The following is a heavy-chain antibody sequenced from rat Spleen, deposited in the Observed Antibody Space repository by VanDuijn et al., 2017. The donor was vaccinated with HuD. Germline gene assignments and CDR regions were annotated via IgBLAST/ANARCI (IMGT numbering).Heavy chain of an antibody. D-gene: IGHD1-6*01. J-gene: IGHJ4*01. CDR1: GFTFSDYY. V-gene: IGHV5-7*01. Sequence: EVQLVESGGGLVQPGRSLKLSCAASGFTFSDYYMVWVRQAPKKGLEWVATISSSGSDTYYRDSVKGRFTISRDKAKSTLYLQMNSLRSEDTATYYCTRAIYTTDYYYAKGYYVMDAWGQGASVTVSS. CDR3: TRAIYTTDYYYAKGYYVMDA. CDR2: ISSSGSDT.